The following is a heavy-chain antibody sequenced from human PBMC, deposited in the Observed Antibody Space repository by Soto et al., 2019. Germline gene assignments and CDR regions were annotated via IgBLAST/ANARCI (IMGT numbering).Heavy chain of an antibody. CDR2: FDPEDGET. CDR1: GYTLTELS. Sequence: QVQLVQSGAEVKKPGASVKVSCKVSGYTLTELSMHWVRQAPGKGLEWMGTFDPEDGETLYAQKFQGRLTMTEDTSTDTAYMELSSLRSADTAVYYCATMAPTAFYFYGMDVWGQGTTVTVSS. J-gene: IGHJ6*02. V-gene: IGHV1-24*01. CDR3: ATMAPTAFYFYGMDV.